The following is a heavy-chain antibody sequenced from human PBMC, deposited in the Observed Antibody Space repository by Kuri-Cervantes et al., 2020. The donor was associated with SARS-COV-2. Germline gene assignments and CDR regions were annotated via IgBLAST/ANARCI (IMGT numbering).Heavy chain of an antibody. Sequence: ESLKISCTASGGSISSYCWSWVRQPAGKGLAWIGLIYSSGSTNYNPSLKSRVTISVDTSKNQFYLKLSSVTAANTAVYYCARNSRGTSGWYYFDYLGQGTLVTVSS. J-gene: IGHJ4*02. V-gene: IGHV4-4*07. CDR2: IYSSGST. D-gene: IGHD6-19*01. CDR1: GGSISSYC. CDR3: ARNSRGTSGWYYFDY.